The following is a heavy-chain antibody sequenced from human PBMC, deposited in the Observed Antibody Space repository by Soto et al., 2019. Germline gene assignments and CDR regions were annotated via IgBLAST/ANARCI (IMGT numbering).Heavy chain of an antibody. J-gene: IGHJ6*03. CDR3: ASNYYDFWSGYYDYYYLDV. CDR1: GFTFTTCG. CDR2: ISHDGSNK. Sequence: QVQLVESGGGVVQPGRSLRLYCAASGFTFTTCGMHWVRQAPGKGLEWVALISHDGSNKYYAESVKGRFTISRDNSKNTLNLQMNSLRAEETAVYYCASNYYDFWSGYYDYYYLDVWGKGTTVTVSS. V-gene: IGHV3-30*03. D-gene: IGHD3-3*01.